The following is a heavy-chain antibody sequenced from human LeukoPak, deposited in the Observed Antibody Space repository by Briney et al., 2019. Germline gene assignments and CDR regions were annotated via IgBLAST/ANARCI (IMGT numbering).Heavy chain of an antibody. CDR2: IYTSGST. CDR1: GGSISSYY. CDR3: ARGYSSSWYGAVWFDP. J-gene: IGHJ5*02. V-gene: IGHV4-4*07. D-gene: IGHD6-13*01. Sequence: SETLSLTCTVSGGSISSYYWSWIRQPAGKGLEWIGRIYTSGSTNYNPSLKSRVTMSVDTSKNQFSLKLSSVTASDTAVYYCARGYSSSWYGAVWFDPWGQGTLVTVSS.